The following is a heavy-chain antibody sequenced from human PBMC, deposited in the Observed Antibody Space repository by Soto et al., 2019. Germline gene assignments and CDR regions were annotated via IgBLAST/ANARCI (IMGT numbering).Heavy chain of an antibody. D-gene: IGHD1-26*01. CDR1: GYTFINYG. V-gene: IGHV1-18*01. J-gene: IGHJ3*01. CDR2: LSAYNGVT. Sequence: QVQLVQSGAEVKKPGASVRVSCKTSGYTFINYGITWVRQAPGQGREWMGWLSAYNGVTSSSEKLQDRFTMTTDTSTNTVYMDLRSLTSDDTAVYYCARWSAIVGGAEALDVWGQGTMVIVSS. CDR3: ARWSAIVGGAEALDV.